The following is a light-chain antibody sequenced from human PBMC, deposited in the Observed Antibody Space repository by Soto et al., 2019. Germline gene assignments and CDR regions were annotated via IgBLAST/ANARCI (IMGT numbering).Light chain of an antibody. CDR3: QQSNIMAT. J-gene: IGKJ5*01. CDR2: AAS. Sequence: DIHMTQSPSSLSASVGDRVSITCRASQTISSYLNWYQQKPGKAPKLLIYAASNLQPGVPSRFSGSGSGTDFTLTITTLQPEDFATYFCQQSNIMATFGQGTRLEIK. CDR1: QTISSY. V-gene: IGKV1-39*01.